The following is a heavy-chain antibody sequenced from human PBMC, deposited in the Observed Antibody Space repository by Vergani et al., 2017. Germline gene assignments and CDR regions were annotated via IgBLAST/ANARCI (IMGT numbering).Heavy chain of an antibody. J-gene: IGHJ4*02. V-gene: IGHV2-70*15. D-gene: IGHD3-22*01. Sequence: QVTLRESGPALVKPTQTLTLTCTFSGFSLSTSGMCVSWIRQPPGKALEWLARIDWDDDKYYSPSLKTRLTISKDTSKNQVVLTMTNMDPVDTATYYCARGTYDSSGYYAYYFDCWGQGTLVTVSS. CDR1: GFSLSTSGMC. CDR2: IDWDDDK. CDR3: ARGTYDSSGYYAYYFDC.